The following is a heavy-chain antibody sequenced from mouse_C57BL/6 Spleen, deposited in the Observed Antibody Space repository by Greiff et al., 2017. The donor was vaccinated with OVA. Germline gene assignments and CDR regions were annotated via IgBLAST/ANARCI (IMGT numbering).Heavy chain of an antibody. J-gene: IGHJ3*01. D-gene: IGHD2-4*01. Sequence: QVQLQQSGAELVRPGSSVKLSCKASGYTFTSYWMHWVKQRPIQGLEWIGNIDPSDSETHYNQKFKDKATLTADKSSSTAYMQLSSLTSEDAAVYYCSREEDYARFAYWGQGTLVTVSA. CDR1: GYTFTSYW. V-gene: IGHV1-52*01. CDR2: IDPSDSET. CDR3: SREEDYARFAY.